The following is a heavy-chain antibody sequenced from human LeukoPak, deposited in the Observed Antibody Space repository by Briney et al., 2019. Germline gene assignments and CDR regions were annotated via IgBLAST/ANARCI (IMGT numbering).Heavy chain of an antibody. Sequence: GGSLRLSCAASGCTFSTYDMHWVRQVTGKGLEWVSAIGTVDGTYYLGSVKGRFTISRENAKNVLYLQMSSLRVEDTAVYYCAREIRETVFTRHHYYGIDVWGQGTTVTVSS. D-gene: IGHD1-1*01. CDR3: AREIRETVFTRHHYYGIDV. J-gene: IGHJ6*02. CDR1: GCTFSTYD. V-gene: IGHV3-13*01. CDR2: IGTVDGT.